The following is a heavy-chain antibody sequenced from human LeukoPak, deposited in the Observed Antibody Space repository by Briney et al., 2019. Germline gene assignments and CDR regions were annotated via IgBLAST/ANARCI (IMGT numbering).Heavy chain of an antibody. V-gene: IGHV4-4*07. CDR2: IYTSGST. CDR1: GGSFSGFY. D-gene: IGHD2-2*01. J-gene: IGHJ4*02. Sequence: SETLSLTCAVYGGSFSGFYWSWIRQPAGKGLEWIGRIYTSGSTNYNPSLKSRVTMSVDTSKNQFSLKLSSVTAADTAVYYCARDQGTYCSGTSCYGGGFDYWGQGTLVTVSS. CDR3: ARDQGTYCSGTSCYGGGFDY.